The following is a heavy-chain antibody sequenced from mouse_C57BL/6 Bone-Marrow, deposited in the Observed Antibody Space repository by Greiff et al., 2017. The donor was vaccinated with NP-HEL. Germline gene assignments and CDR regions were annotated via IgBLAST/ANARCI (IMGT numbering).Heavy chain of an antibody. CDR2: ISDGGSYT. CDR3: ARDIPYCYGSSFYWYFDV. D-gene: IGHD1-1*01. J-gene: IGHJ1*03. V-gene: IGHV5-4*01. Sequence: EVKLMESGGGLVKPGGSLKLSCAASGFTFSSYAMSWVRQTPEKRLEWVATISDGGSYTYYQDNVKGRFTISRDNANNNLYLQLSHLKSEDTAMYYCARDIPYCYGSSFYWYFDVWGTGTTVTVSS. CDR1: GFTFSSYA.